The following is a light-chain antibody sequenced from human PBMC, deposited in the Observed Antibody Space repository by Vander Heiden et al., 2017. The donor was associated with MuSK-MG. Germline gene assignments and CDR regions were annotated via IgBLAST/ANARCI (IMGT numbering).Light chain of an antibody. CDR2: NVS. V-gene: IGLV2-14*01. CDR1: YSDVGFYNH. CDR3: SSYTSSGTVI. J-gene: IGLJ2*01. Sequence: QSTLPLAASVSGSPGQPITISCTATYSDVGFYNHVSWYQQHPGKAPKSKNYNVSDRPSGVSNRFSGSTSGNTASVTITGLQAEDEADYYCSSYTSSGTVIFGGGTKLTVL.